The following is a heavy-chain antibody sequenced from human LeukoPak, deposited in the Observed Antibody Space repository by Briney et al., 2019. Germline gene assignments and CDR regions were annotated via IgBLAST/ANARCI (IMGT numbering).Heavy chain of an antibody. Sequence: SETLSLTCSVSGGSIISYYWSWIRQPPGKGLEWIGYIYSSGNTNYSPSLKSRVTTSVDTSKNQFSLKLSSVTAADTAVYYCARLSGYSSSWVDYWGQGTLVTVSS. CDR3: ARLSGYSSSWVDY. V-gene: IGHV4-59*08. J-gene: IGHJ4*02. CDR2: IYSSGNT. D-gene: IGHD6-13*01. CDR1: GGSIISYY.